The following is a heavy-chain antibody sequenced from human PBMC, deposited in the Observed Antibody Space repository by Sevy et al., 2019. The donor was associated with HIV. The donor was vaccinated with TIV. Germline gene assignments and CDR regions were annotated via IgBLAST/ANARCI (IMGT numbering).Heavy chain of an antibody. D-gene: IGHD3-16*01. CDR2: MKSKTDGGTT. Sequence: GGSLRLSCAASGFTFSIIYMNWVRQSPGKGLEWVGRMKSKTDGGTTDYAAPVKDRFTMSRVDSKNTLYLQMNSLKADDPAVYYCTAVGFPNWGSEVFDIWGQGTMVTVSS. V-gene: IGHV3-15*01. J-gene: IGHJ3*02. CDR1: GFTFSIIY. CDR3: TAVGFPNWGSEVFDI.